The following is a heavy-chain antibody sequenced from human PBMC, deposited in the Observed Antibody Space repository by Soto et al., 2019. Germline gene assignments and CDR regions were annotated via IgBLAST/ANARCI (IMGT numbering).Heavy chain of an antibody. CDR2: IYYSGST. CDR1: GGSISSGDYY. J-gene: IGHJ4*02. CDR3: ARDDGSGYYFFDY. D-gene: IGHD3-3*01. Sequence: PSETLSLTCTVSGGSISSGDYYWSWIRQPPGKGLEWIGYIYYSGSTYYNPSLKSRVTISVDTSKNQFSLKLSSVTAADTAVYYCARDDGSGYYFFDYWGQGTLVTVSS. V-gene: IGHV4-30-4*01.